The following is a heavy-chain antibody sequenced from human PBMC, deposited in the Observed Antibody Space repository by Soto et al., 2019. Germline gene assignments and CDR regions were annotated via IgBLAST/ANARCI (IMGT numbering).Heavy chain of an antibody. CDR1: GGSISSGGYS. CDR2: IYHSGST. J-gene: IGHJ4*02. Sequence: QLQLQESGSGLVKPSQTLSLTCAVSGGSISSGGYSWSWIRQPPGKGLEWIGYIYHSGSTYYNPSLKSRVTISVHRSKNQFSLKLSSVTAADTAVYYCARGYAGSTRGFHYWGQGTLVTVSS. V-gene: IGHV4-30-2*01. D-gene: IGHD1-26*01. CDR3: ARGYAGSTRGFHY.